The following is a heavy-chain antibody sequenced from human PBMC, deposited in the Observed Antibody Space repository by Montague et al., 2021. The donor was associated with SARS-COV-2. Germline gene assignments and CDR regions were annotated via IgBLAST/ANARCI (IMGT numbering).Heavy chain of an antibody. V-gene: IGHV4-59*01. Sequence: SETLSLTCTVSGGSISSYYWSWIRQPPGKGLEWIGYIYYTGSTKYNPSLKSRATMSLDRPTNRFSLTLNSVTAAETAMYYCARAQNTCFIANCVNYFDFWGLGAQVTVSS. CDR2: IYYTGST. CDR1: GGSISSYY. D-gene: IGHD1-1*01. CDR3: ARAQNTCFIANCVNYFDF. J-gene: IGHJ4*02.